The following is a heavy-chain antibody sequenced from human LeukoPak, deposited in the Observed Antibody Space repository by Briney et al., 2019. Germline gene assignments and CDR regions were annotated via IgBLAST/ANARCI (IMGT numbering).Heavy chain of an antibody. CDR1: GGSFSGYY. Sequence: SETLSLTCAVYGGSFSGYYWSWIRQPPGKGLEWIGEINHSGSTNYNPSLKSRVTISVDTSKNQIPLKLSSVTAADTAVYYCARSRGFFGVVSRTVYFDYWGQGTLVTVSS. D-gene: IGHD3-3*01. J-gene: IGHJ4*02. CDR2: INHSGST. CDR3: ARSRGFFGVVSRTVYFDY. V-gene: IGHV4-34*01.